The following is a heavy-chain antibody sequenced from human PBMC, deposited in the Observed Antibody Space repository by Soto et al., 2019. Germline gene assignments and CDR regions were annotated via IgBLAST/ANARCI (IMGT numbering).Heavy chain of an antibody. CDR3: ASIWDIVVVPAAPKLYYYYYGMDV. J-gene: IGHJ6*02. CDR1: GGTFSSYA. CDR2: IIPIFGTA. Sequence: SVKVSCKASGGTFSSYAISWVRQAPGQGLEWMGGIIPIFGTANYAQKFQGRVTITADESTSTAYMELSSLRSEDTAVYYCASIWDIVVVPAAPKLYYYYYGMDVWGQGTTVTV. V-gene: IGHV1-69*13. D-gene: IGHD2-2*01.